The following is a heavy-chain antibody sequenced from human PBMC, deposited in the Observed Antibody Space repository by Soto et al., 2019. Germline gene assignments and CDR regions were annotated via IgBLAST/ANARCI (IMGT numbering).Heavy chain of an antibody. J-gene: IGHJ6*02. CDR3: ARGTTDYDFWSGPLNYYYYGMDV. D-gene: IGHD3-3*01. CDR1: GGSISSGGYY. V-gene: IGHV4-31*03. CDR2: IYYSGST. Sequence: SETLSLTCTVSGGSISSGGYYWSWIRQHPGKGLEWIGYIYYSGSTYYNPSLKSRVTISVDTSKNQFSLRLSSVTAADTAVYYCARGTTDYDFWSGPLNYYYYGMDVWGQGTTVTVSS.